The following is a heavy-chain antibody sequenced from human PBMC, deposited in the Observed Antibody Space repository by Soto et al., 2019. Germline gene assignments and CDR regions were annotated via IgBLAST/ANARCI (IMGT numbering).Heavy chain of an antibody. V-gene: IGHV1-3*01. Sequence: APVKVSCKASGYTFTSYSMYWARQAPGQGLEWMGWISAYNGNTKYSQNFQGRVTFTRDTSASTAYMELSNLRSEDTAVYYCARGIESKAAAPPFDPWGQGSLVTAPQ. CDR3: ARGIESKAAAPPFDP. CDR2: ISAYNGNT. CDR1: GYTFTSYS. J-gene: IGHJ5*02. D-gene: IGHD6-13*01.